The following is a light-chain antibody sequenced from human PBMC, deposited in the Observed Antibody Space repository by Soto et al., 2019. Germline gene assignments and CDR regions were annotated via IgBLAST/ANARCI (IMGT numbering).Light chain of an antibody. V-gene: IGLV3-27*01. CDR1: VLADKY. CDR2: KDS. CDR3: YSAADNHLV. J-gene: IGLJ3*02. Sequence: SYELTQASSVSESPGQTARITCSGDVLADKYSRWFQQKPGQAPGLIIYKDSQRPSWIPERFSGSSSGTTVTLTISGAQVEDEADYYCYSAADNHLVFGGGTKLTVL.